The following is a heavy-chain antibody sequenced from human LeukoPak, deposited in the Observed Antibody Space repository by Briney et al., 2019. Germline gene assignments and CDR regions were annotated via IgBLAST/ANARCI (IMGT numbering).Heavy chain of an antibody. CDR3: AKEEISSSIPLITAFDI. Sequence: PGGSLRLSCAASGFTYSSYAMNWVRQAPGKGLEWVSAISGSGGSTYYADSVKGRFTISRDNSKNTLYLQMNSLRAEDTAVYYCAKEEISSSIPLITAFDIWGQGTMVTVSS. CDR1: GFTYSSYA. CDR2: ISGSGGST. D-gene: IGHD6-13*01. J-gene: IGHJ3*02. V-gene: IGHV3-23*01.